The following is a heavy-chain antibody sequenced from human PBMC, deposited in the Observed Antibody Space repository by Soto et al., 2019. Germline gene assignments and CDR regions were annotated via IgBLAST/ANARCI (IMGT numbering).Heavy chain of an antibody. CDR1: GYTFTSYC. V-gene: IGHV1-18*04. CDR3: ARGGNTGRGWSPSTPNDS. CDR2: ISAYNGNT. Sequence: ASAKVSCYASGYTFTSYCISWVRQAPGQGLEWMGWISAYNGNTNYTQKLQGRVTMTTDTSTSTAYMELRSLRSDDTAVYYCARGGNTGRGWSPSTPNDSWGQGTLVTVSS. D-gene: IGHD6-19*01. J-gene: IGHJ4*02.